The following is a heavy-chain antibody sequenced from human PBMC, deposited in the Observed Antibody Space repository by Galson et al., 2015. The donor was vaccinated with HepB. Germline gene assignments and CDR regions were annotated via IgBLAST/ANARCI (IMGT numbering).Heavy chain of an antibody. CDR1: GFTFSSYA. CDR2: ISGSGGST. J-gene: IGHJ4*02. V-gene: IGHV3-23*01. CDR3: AKATYYYDSSGYYLDY. Sequence: SLRLSCAASGFTFSSYAMSWVRQAPGKGLEWVSAISGSGGSTYYADSVKGRFTISRDNSKNTLYLQMNSLRAEDTAVYYCAKATYYYDSSGYYLDYWGQGTLVTVSS. D-gene: IGHD3-22*01.